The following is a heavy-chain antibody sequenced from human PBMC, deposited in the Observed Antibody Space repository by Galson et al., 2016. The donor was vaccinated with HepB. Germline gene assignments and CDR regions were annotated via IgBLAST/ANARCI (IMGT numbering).Heavy chain of an antibody. J-gene: IGHJ6*02. V-gene: IGHV5-51*01. CDR3: MAGPRRGKGAKLRDA. CDR2: VDTTASET. Sequence: QSGAEVKKPGESLKISCEGSADIFGLFWIAWGRQMPGKVLEWMGMVDTTASETRCRPSFQVLVTISFDQSINTAYLQWSSLRTSDTGVYYCMAGPRRGKGAKLRDAWGQGTSVTVSS. CDR1: ADIFGLFW. D-gene: IGHD1-7*01.